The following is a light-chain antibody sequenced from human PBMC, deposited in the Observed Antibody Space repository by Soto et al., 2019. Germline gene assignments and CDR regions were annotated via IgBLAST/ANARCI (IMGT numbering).Light chain of an antibody. V-gene: IGKV1-33*01. J-gene: IGKJ3*01. Sequence: DIQMPQSPSSLSASVGDRVTITCQASQDISNYLNWYQQKPGKAPKLLIYDTFNLEPGVPSRFSGSKSEKEFTLTIDSLQSEDIGTYYCQQYDVLPITFGPGTKVDLK. CDR1: QDISNY. CDR2: DTF. CDR3: QQYDVLPIT.